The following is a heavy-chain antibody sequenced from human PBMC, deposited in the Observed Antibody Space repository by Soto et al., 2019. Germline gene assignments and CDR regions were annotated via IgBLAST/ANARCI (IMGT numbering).Heavy chain of an antibody. J-gene: IGHJ5*02. CDR1: GFTFDSYG. Sequence: QVQLVESGGGVVQPGKSLRLSCAPSGFTFDSYGMHWVRQAPGKGLEWVAVISSDGNNKFYADSVKGRFTIFRDNFQNTRHLEMNSLRAEDTAVYYCAKDLLHDTVTTCGSWGQGTLVTVSS. CDR2: ISSDGNNK. D-gene: IGHD4-17*01. V-gene: IGHV3-30*18. CDR3: AKDLLHDTVTTCGS.